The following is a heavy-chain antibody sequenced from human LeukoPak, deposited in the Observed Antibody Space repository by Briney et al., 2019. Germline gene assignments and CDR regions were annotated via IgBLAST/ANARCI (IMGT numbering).Heavy chain of an antibody. CDR2: IWYDGSNK. CDR3: ARAGENFDWLLSGFCDY. CDR1: GFTFSSYG. D-gene: IGHD3-9*01. J-gene: IGHJ4*02. Sequence: HAGGSLRLSCAASGFTFSSYGMHWVRQAPGKGLEWVAVIWYDGSNKYYADSVKGRFTISRDNSKNTLYLQMNSLRAEDTAVYYCARAGENFDWLLSGFCDYWGQGTLVTVSS. V-gene: IGHV3-33*01.